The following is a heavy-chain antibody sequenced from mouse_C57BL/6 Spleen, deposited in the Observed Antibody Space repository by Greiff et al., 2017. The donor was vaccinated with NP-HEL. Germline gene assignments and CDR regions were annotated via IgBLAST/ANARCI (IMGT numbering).Heavy chain of an antibody. V-gene: IGHV1-64*01. D-gene: IGHD3-3*01. J-gene: IGHJ1*03. CDR2: IHPNSGST. CDR1: GYTFTSYW. CDR3: ARERRGPWYVDV. Sequence: VQLQQSGAELVKPGASVKLSCKASGYTFTSYWMHWVKQRPGQGLEWIGMIHPNSGSTNYNEKFKSKATLTVDKSSSTAYMQLSSLTSEDSAVYYCARERRGPWYVDVWGTGTTVTVSS.